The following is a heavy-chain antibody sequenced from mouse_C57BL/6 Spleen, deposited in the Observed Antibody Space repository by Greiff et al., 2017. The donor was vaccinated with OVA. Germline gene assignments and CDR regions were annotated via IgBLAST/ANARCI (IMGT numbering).Heavy chain of an antibody. D-gene: IGHD1-1*01. CDR2: IDPENGDT. Sequence: LVESGAELVRPGASVKLSCTASGFNIKDDYMHWVKQRPEQGLEWIGWIDPENGDTEYASKFQGKATITADTSSNTAYLQLSSLTSEDTAVYYCFVTTVVDYYAMDYWGQGTSVTVSS. CDR1: GFNIKDDY. V-gene: IGHV14-4*01. J-gene: IGHJ4*01. CDR3: FVTTVVDYYAMDY.